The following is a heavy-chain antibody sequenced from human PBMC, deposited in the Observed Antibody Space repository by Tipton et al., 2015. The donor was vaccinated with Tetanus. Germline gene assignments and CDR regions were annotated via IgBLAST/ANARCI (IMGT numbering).Heavy chain of an antibody. Sequence: QLVQSGAEVKKPGESLKISCKGAGYSFGIYWLAWGRQMPGKGLEWMAIIFPGASSVRYSPTFEGQVTITADRSTTTAYLQWDRLKVSDTAIYYCARHGWATSHSWFDPWGQGTLVTVSP. V-gene: IGHV5-51*01. CDR1: GYSFGIYW. D-gene: IGHD3-10*01. CDR3: ARHGWATSHSWFDP. J-gene: IGHJ5*02. CDR2: IFPGASSV.